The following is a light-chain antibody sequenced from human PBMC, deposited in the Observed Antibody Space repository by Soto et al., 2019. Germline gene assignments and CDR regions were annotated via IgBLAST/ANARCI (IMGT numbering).Light chain of an antibody. CDR3: HQSNTWPRA. CDR2: GAS. V-gene: IGKV3-15*01. Sequence: EIVMTQSPATLSVSPGERATLSCRASQSVSSNLAWYHQKPGQAPRLLIYGASTRATGIPARYSGSRSGTEFTLTISSPQSEDFAVYYCHQSNTWPRAFGEGTKVEI. CDR1: QSVSSN. J-gene: IGKJ1*01.